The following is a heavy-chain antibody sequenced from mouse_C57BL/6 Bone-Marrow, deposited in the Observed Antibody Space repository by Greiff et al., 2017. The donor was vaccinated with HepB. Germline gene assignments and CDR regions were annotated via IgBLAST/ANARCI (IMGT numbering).Heavy chain of an antibody. J-gene: IGHJ4*01. CDR1: GFTFTDYY. D-gene: IGHD4-1*02. V-gene: IGHV7-3*03. CDR3: VKAVQLGRNAMDY. Sequence: EVKLVESGGGLVQPGGSLSLSCAASGFTFTDYYMSWVRQPPGKALEWLGFIRNKANGYTTEYSASVKGRFTISRDNSQSILYLQMNTLRAEDSATYYCVKAVQLGRNAMDYWGQGTSVTVSS. CDR2: IRNKANGYTT.